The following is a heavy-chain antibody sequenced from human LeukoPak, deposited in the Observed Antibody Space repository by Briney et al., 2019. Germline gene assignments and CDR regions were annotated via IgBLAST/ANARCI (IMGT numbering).Heavy chain of an antibody. V-gene: IGHV3-9*01. CDR3: ARISDATLGL. CDR1: GFTFDNYA. D-gene: IGHD7-27*01. Sequence: SGGSLRLSCSASGFTFDNYAMHWVRQAPMKGLEWVASINWRSDEIGYADSVKGRFTISRDNSKNSLYLQMNSLRAEDTAVYYCARISDATLGLWGQGTLVTVSS. CDR2: INWRSDEI. J-gene: IGHJ4*02.